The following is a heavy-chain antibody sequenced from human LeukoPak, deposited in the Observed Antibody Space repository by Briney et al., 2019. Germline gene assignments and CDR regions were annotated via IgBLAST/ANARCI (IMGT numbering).Heavy chain of an antibody. D-gene: IGHD3-10*01. V-gene: IGHV3-7*01. CDR3: ARDSYSLFDY. J-gene: IGHJ4*02. Sequence: GGPLRLSCAASGFTFSDYRMSWVRQAPGKGLEWVANIKYDGSEKYYVDSVKGRFTISRDNAKNSLYLQMNSLTAEDTAVYYCARDSYSLFDYWGQGTLVTVSS. CDR1: GFTFSDYR. CDR2: IKYDGSEK.